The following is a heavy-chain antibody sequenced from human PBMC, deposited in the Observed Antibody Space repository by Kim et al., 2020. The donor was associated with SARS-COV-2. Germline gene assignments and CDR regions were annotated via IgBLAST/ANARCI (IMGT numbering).Heavy chain of an antibody. V-gene: IGHV3-23*01. D-gene: IGHD1-20*01. J-gene: IGHJ4*02. CDR2: ISASGGNT. CDR1: RLLYNNYA. CDR3: ANNWNLDN. Sequence: GGSLRLSCAASRLLYNNYAMTWVRQALGKGLEWVSAISASGGNTYYADSVKGRFTISRDNSKNTLFLQMNSLRADDTAVYYCANNWNLDNWGRGTLVTVSS.